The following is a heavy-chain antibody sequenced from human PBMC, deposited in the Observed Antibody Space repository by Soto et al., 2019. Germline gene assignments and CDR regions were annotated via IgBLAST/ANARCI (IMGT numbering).Heavy chain of an antibody. CDR3: ARDDGGYCSGGSCHDGFDAFDI. J-gene: IGHJ3*02. D-gene: IGHD2-15*01. V-gene: IGHV1-18*01. CDR1: GYTFTSYG. CDR2: ISAYNGNT. Sequence: ASVKVSCKASGYTFTSYGISWVRQAPGQGLEWMGWISAYNGNTNYAQKLQGRVTMTTDTSTSTAYMELRSLRSDDTAVYYCARDDGGYCSGGSCHDGFDAFDIWGQGTMVTVSS.